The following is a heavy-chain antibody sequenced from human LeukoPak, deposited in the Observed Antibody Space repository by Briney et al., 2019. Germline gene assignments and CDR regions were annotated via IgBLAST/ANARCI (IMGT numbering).Heavy chain of an antibody. V-gene: IGHV4-39*07. Sequence: SETLSLTCTVSGGSISSSSYYWGWIRQPPGKGLEWIGSIYYSGSTYYNPSLKSRVTISVDTSKNQFSLKLSSVTAADTAVYYCARDDSIAAAGTFDYWGQGTLVTVSS. J-gene: IGHJ4*02. D-gene: IGHD6-13*01. CDR2: IYYSGST. CDR3: ARDDSIAAAGTFDY. CDR1: GGSISSSSYY.